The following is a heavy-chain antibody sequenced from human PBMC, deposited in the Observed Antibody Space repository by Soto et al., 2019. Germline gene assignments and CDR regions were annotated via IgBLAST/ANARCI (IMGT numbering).Heavy chain of an antibody. CDR3: ARAPSYYYGSGSYLYSYYGMDV. J-gene: IGHJ6*02. CDR2: IYHSGST. CDR1: GGSVRSSGYS. Sequence: PSETLSLTCTVSGGSVRSSGYSWSWIRQPPGKGLEWIGYIYHSGSTYYNPSLKSRVTISVDRSKNQFSLKLSSVTAADTAVYYCARAPSYYYGSGSYLYSYYGMDVWGQGTTVTVSS. V-gene: IGHV4-30-2*01. D-gene: IGHD3-10*01.